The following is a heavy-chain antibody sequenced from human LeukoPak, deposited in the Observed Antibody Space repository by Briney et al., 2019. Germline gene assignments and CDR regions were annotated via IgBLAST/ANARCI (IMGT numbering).Heavy chain of an antibody. CDR1: GYSISRAYY. D-gene: IGHD3-10*01. CDR3: ARVTMVGGFDP. CDR2: IHYSGST. Sequence: PSETLSLTCTVSGYSISRAYYWGWIRQPPGKGLEWIGNIHYSGSTYYNPSLKSRVTISLDTSKNQFSLKLSSVTAADTAVYYCARVTMVGGFDPWGQGTLVTVSS. V-gene: IGHV4-38-2*02. J-gene: IGHJ5*02.